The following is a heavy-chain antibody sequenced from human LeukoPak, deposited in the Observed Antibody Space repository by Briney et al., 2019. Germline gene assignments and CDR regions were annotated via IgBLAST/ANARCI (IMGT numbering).Heavy chain of an antibody. D-gene: IGHD2-2*01. CDR1: GGSFSGYY. CDR3: AKAPGNIVVVPAANVYWFDP. V-gene: IGHV4-34*01. J-gene: IGHJ5*02. CDR2: INHSGST. Sequence: SETLSLTCAVYGGSFSGYYWSWIRQPPGKGLEWIGEINHSGSTNYNPSLKSRVTISVDTSKNQFSLKLSSVTAADTAVYYCAKAPGNIVVVPAANVYWFDPWGQGTLVTVSS.